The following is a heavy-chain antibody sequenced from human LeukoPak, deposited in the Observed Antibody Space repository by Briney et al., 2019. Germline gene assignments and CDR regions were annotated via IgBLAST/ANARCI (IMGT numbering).Heavy chain of an antibody. Sequence: GGSLRLSCAASGFTFSRSAMSWVRQAPGGGLEWVSAISGSGDRTYYTDAVKGRFTISRDNSKNTLYLQLNSLRAEGRAIYYCAGMMTDISDWYNFDQWGQGTLVTVPS. D-gene: IGHD6-19*01. CDR3: AGMMTDISDWYNFDQ. CDR1: GFTFSRSA. CDR2: ISGSGDRT. J-gene: IGHJ4*02. V-gene: IGHV3-23*01.